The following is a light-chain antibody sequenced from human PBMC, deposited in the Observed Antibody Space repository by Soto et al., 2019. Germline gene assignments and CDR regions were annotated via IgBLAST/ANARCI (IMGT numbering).Light chain of an antibody. CDR1: QNIYYN. CDR3: LQYHNLWA. CDR2: RAS. J-gene: IGKJ1*01. V-gene: IGKV3-15*01. Sequence: ILMTQSPATVSVSPGESATLSCRASQNIYYNVAWYQHRPGQAPRLLIYRASTRAPGVPARFSGSGSGTVFTLTISSLQAEDFTVYSCLQYHNLWAFGQGTKVEI.